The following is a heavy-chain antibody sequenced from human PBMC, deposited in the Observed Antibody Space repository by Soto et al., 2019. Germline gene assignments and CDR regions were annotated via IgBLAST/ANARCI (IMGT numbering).Heavy chain of an antibody. J-gene: IGHJ4*02. Sequence: PSQTLSLTCAISGDSVSSSSVTWNWIRQSPSRGLEWLGRTYYRSKWYNDYAESVKSRITINPDTSKNQYSLKLTSVTAVDTAVYYCARREIQGPIDYWGQGILVTVSS. V-gene: IGHV6-1*01. D-gene: IGHD1-26*01. CDR1: GDSVSSSSVT. CDR2: TYYRSKWYN. CDR3: ARREIQGPIDY.